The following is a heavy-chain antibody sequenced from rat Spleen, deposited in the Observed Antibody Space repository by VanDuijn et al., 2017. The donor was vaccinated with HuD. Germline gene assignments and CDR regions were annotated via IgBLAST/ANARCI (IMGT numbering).Heavy chain of an antibody. Sequence: EVQLVESGGGLVQPGRSLKLSCAASGFTFSDYNMAWVRQAPKKGLEWVATISYDGSSTYYRDSVKGRFTISRDNAKSTLYLQMDSLRSEDTATYYCARLEGPPIFDYWGQGVMVTVSS. CDR2: ISYDGSST. CDR1: GFTFSDYN. CDR3: ARLEGPPIFDY. V-gene: IGHV5-7*01. J-gene: IGHJ2*01. D-gene: IGHD1-11*01.